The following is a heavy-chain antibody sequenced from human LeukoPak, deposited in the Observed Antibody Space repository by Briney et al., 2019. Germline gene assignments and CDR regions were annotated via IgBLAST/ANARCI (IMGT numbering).Heavy chain of an antibody. D-gene: IGHD1-1*01. J-gene: IGHJ4*02. CDR3: ARDRQLGYRLFDY. CDR2: IIPIFGTA. Sequence: SVKVSCKASGGTLSSYAISWVRQAPGQGLEWMGGIIPIFGTANYAQKFQGRVTITADESTSTAYMELSSLRSEDTAVYYCARDRQLGYRLFDYWGQGTLVTVSS. CDR1: GGTLSSYA. V-gene: IGHV1-69*13.